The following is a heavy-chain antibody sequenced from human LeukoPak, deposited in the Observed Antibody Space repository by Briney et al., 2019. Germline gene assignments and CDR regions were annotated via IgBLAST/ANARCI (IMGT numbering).Heavy chain of an antibody. Sequence: GGSLRLSCAVSGFTFNNYDMNWVRQATGKGLEWGSGISGSGGSKYYADSVKGRFTMSRDNSKNSMYLKMKSLRAEDTALYYCAKDADNRPREVDYWGQGTLVTVSS. J-gene: IGHJ4*02. CDR2: ISGSGGSK. CDR1: GFTFNNYD. D-gene: IGHD1-14*01. V-gene: IGHV3-23*01. CDR3: AKDADNRPREVDY.